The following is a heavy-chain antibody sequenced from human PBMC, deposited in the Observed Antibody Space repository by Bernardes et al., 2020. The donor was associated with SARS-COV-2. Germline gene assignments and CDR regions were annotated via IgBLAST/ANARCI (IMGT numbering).Heavy chain of an antibody. J-gene: IGHJ5*01. CDR3: ATEDGEWLES. V-gene: IGHV3-7*01. Sequence: GGSLRLSCAGSGFDFSDYWMTWVRQAPGKGLEWVANIKGDGSQRSSVDSVRGRFTISRDNAKNLLYLQMNSLRAEDTALYRCATEDGEWLESWGQGTLVTVSS. CDR1: GFDFSDYW. CDR2: IKGDGSQR. D-gene: IGHD4-17*01.